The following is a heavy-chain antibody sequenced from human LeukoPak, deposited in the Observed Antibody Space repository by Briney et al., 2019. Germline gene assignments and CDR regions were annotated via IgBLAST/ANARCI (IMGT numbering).Heavy chain of an antibody. V-gene: IGHV1-8*01. Sequence: ASVKVSCKASGYTFTSYGINWVRQATGPGLKWMGWMNPNSGNTGYAQKFQGRVTMTRNTSISTAYMELSSLRSEDTAVYYCATNVAAAGFLDYWGQGTLVTVSS. D-gene: IGHD6-13*01. CDR2: MNPNSGNT. CDR1: GYTFTSYG. J-gene: IGHJ4*02. CDR3: ATNVAAAGFLDY.